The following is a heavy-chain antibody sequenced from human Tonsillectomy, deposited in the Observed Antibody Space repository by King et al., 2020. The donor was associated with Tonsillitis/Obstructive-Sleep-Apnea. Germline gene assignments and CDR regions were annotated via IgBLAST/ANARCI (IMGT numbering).Heavy chain of an antibody. Sequence: VQLQQWGAGLLKPSETLSLTCGVYGGSCSGYYWSWIRQPPGKGLEWSGEINHSGSTNYSPSLKTRVTISIDTSKNQFSLRLSSVTAADTAVYYCARVGVTIFGVVKAFDIWGQGTMVTVSS. J-gene: IGHJ3*02. CDR3: ARVGVTIFGVVKAFDI. CDR2: INHSGST. V-gene: IGHV4-34*01. CDR1: GGSCSGYY. D-gene: IGHD3-3*01.